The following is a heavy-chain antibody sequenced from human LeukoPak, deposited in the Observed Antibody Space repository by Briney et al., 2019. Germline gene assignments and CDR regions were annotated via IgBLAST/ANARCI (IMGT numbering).Heavy chain of an antibody. V-gene: IGHV1-2*02. J-gene: IGHJ4*02. D-gene: IGHD3-22*01. CDR1: GYTFTGYY. CDR2: INPNSGGT. CDR3: ARVHPDYYDSSGYRPDFDY. Sequence: ASVTVSCKASGYTFTGYYMHWVRQAPGQGLEWMGWINPNSGGTNYAQKFQGRVTMTRDTSISTAYMELSRLRSDDTAVYYCARVHPDYYDSSGYRPDFDYWGQGTLVTVSS.